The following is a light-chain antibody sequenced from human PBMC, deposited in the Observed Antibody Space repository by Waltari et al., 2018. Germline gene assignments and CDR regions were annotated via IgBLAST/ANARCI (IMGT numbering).Light chain of an antibody. CDR3: SSYTSSSTVV. J-gene: IGLJ2*01. CDR1: SSDVGGYNY. CDR2: DVS. V-gene: IGLV2-14*03. Sequence: QSALTQPASVSGSPGQSITISCTGTSSDVGGYNYVSWYQQHPGKAPKLMIYDVSNRPSGASNRFSAAKSCNTASLTISGPQADDEADYYGSSYTSSSTVVFGGGTELTVL.